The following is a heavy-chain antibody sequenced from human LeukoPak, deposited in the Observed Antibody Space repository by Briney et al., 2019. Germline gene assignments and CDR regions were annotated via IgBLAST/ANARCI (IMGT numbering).Heavy chain of an antibody. Sequence: SETLSLTCTVSGGSISSYYWSWIRQPPGKGLEWIGYIQYSGSTNYNPSLKSRVTISVDTSKNQFSLKLSSVTAADTAVYYCARGQGVYSSGFDYWGQGTLVTVSS. J-gene: IGHJ4*02. CDR2: IQYSGST. D-gene: IGHD6-19*01. V-gene: IGHV4-59*01. CDR1: GGSISSYY. CDR3: ARGQGVYSSGFDY.